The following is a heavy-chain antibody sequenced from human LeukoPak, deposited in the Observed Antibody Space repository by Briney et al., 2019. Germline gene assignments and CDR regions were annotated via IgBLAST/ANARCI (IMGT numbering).Heavy chain of an antibody. CDR3: ARPSGSYPRYYLDY. J-gene: IGHJ4*02. V-gene: IGHV3-11*04. Sequence: GGSLRLSCAASGFTFSDYCMSWIRQAPGKGLEWVSYISSSGSNIYYADSVKGRFTISRDNAKNSLYLHMNSLRAEDTAVYDCARPSGSYPRYYLDYWGQGTLVTVSS. D-gene: IGHD1-26*01. CDR1: GFTFSDYC. CDR2: ISSSGSNI.